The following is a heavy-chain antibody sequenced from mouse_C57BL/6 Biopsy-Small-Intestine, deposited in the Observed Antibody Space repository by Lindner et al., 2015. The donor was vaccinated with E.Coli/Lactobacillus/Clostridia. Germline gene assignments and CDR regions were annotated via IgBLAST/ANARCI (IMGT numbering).Heavy chain of an antibody. Sequence: VQLQESGAEVAGPGASVKLSCKASGYPFTSCGISWVKQRTGQGLEWIGEIYPRSGNAYYNENFKGKATLTADKSSSTAYMELRSLTSEGSAVYFCARNWDFDYWGQGTTLTVSS. CDR3: ARNWDFDY. D-gene: IGHD4-1*01. J-gene: IGHJ2*01. V-gene: IGHV1-81*01. CDR1: GYPFTSCG. CDR2: IYPRSGNA.